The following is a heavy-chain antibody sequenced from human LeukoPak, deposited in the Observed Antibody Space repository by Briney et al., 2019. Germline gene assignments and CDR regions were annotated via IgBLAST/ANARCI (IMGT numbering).Heavy chain of an antibody. V-gene: IGHV3-23*01. J-gene: IGHJ4*02. CDR2: ISGSGGST. D-gene: IGHD3-22*01. Sequence: GGSLRLSCAASGFTFSSYAMSWVRQAPGKGLEWVSAISGSGGSTYYADSVKGRFPISRDNSKNTLYLQMNSLRAEDTAVYYCAKDTAGYYYDSSGYSFDYWGQGTLVTVSS. CDR3: AKDTAGYYYDSSGYSFDY. CDR1: GFTFSSYA.